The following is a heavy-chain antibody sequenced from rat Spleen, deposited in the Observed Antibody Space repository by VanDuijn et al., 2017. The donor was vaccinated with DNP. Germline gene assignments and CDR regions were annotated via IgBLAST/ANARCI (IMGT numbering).Heavy chain of an antibody. CDR1: GFTFSNYY. CDR2: ISTSGSRT. CDR3: ARQGPYWYFYF. J-gene: IGHJ1*01. V-gene: IGHV5-25*01. Sequence: EVQLVESGGGLVQPGRSLKLSCAASGFTFSNYYMAWVRQAPKKGLEWVATISTSGSRTYYPDSVKGRFTISRDNAKSSLYLQMNSLKSEDTATYYCARQGPYWYFYFWGPGTMVTVSS.